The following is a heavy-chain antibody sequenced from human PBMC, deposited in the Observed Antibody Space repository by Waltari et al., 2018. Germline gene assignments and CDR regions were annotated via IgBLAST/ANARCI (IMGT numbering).Heavy chain of an antibody. CDR3: STLVSFFGLVSSFSFDF. Sequence: QLQLQESGSGLVKPSQTLSLTCTVSTVSITTAASSSTWIRQPPGKGLDWIGYIYQSGTTNYNPSLRLLGSLFLLPSSPPVSLILFSLLSYASALFSSSTLVSFFGLVSSFSFDFWGQGVLVTVSS. CDR2: IYQSGTT. V-gene: IGHV4-30-2*01. CDR1: TVSITTAASS. J-gene: IGHJ4*02. D-gene: IGHD3-3*01.